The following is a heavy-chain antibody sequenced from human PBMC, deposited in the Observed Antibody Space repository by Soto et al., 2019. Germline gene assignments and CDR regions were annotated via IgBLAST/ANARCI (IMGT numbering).Heavy chain of an antibody. Sequence: LRLSCAASGFTFGSYGMHWVRQAPGKGLEWVAVISYDGSNKYYADSVKGRFTISRDNSKNTLYLQMNSLRAEDTAVYYCAKDYEPTRPNYFDYWGQGTLVTVS. D-gene: IGHD3-3*01. CDR1: GFTFGSYG. CDR2: ISYDGSNK. CDR3: AKDYEPTRPNYFDY. V-gene: IGHV3-30*18. J-gene: IGHJ4*02.